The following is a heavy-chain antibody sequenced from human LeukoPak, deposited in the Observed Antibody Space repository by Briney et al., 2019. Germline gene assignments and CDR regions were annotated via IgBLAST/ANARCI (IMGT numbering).Heavy chain of an antibody. CDR2: FDPEDGET. J-gene: IGHJ4*02. CDR1: GYTLTELS. V-gene: IGHV1-24*01. Sequence: ASVKVSCKVSGYTLTELSMHWVRQAPGKGLEWMGGFDPEDGETIYAQKFQGRVTMTEDTSTDTAYMELSSLRSEDTAVYYCATDSSGSYSFDYWGQGTLVTVSS. D-gene: IGHD1-26*01. CDR3: ATDSSGSYSFDY.